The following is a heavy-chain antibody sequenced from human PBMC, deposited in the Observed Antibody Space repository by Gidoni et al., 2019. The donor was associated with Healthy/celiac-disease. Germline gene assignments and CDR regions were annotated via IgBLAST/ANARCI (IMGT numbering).Heavy chain of an antibody. D-gene: IGHD3-10*01. CDR1: GGTFSSYA. CDR2: IIPIFCTA. V-gene: IGHV1-69*01. Sequence: QVQLVQSGAEVKKPGSSVKVSCKASGGTFSSYAISWVRQAPGQGREWMGGIIPIFCTANYAQKFQGRVTITADESTSTAYMELSSLRSEDTAVYYCARSMVRGAIRDYYYYGMDVWGQGTTVTVSS. J-gene: IGHJ6*02. CDR3: ARSMVRGAIRDYYYYGMDV.